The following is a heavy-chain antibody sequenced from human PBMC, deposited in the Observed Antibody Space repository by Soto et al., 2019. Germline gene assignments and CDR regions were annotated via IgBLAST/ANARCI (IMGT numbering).Heavy chain of an antibody. V-gene: IGHV4-30-4*01. CDR2: IYYSGST. CDR1: GGSISSGDYY. Sequence: SETLSLTCTVSGGSISSGDYYWSWIRQPPGKGLEWIGYIYYSGSTYYNPSLKSRVTISVDTSKNQFSLKLSSVTAADTAVYYCARVFSGSYSDYWGQGTLVTVSS. D-gene: IGHD1-26*01. CDR3: ARVFSGSYSDY. J-gene: IGHJ4*02.